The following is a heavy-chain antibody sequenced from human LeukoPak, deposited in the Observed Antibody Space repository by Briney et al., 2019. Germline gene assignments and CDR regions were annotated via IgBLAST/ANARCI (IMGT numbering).Heavy chain of an antibody. Sequence: PGRSLRLSCAASGFTFSSYAMHWVRQAPGKGLEWVAIISYDGSNKYYADSVKGRFTISRDNSKNTLYLQMNSLRAEDTAVYYCAREASVRVRGLIITFWGEAEDWFDPWGQGTLVTVSS. D-gene: IGHD3-10*01. CDR3: AREASVRVRGLIITFWGEAEDWFDP. CDR2: ISYDGSNK. CDR1: GFTFSSYA. J-gene: IGHJ5*02. V-gene: IGHV3-30*04.